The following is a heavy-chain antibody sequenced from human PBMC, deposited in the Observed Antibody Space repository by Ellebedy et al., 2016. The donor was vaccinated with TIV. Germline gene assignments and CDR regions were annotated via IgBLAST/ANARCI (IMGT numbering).Heavy chain of an antibody. Sequence: GESLKISCKGSGYSFTSYWISWVRQMPGKGLEWMGRIDPSDSYTNYSPSFQGHVTISADKSISTAYLQWSSLKASDTAMYYCARRRGYSYGPPWYFDLWGRGTLVTVSS. CDR3: ARRRGYSYGPPWYFDL. V-gene: IGHV5-10-1*01. J-gene: IGHJ2*01. CDR2: IDPSDSYT. CDR1: GYSFTSYW. D-gene: IGHD5-18*01.